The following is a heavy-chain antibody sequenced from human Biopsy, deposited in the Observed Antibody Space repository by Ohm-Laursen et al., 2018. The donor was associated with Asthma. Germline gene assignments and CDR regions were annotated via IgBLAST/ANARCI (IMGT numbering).Heavy chain of an antibody. CDR2: INPFGGSS. Sequence: ATVKISCKASGYTSTSYYMHWVRQAPGYGLEWMGMINPFGGSSNFAQKFQGRLTVTRDTSTRTVYMELSSLRSEDTAVYYCAREATSGEVPFGYFYALDVWGEGTTVTVSS. D-gene: IGHD2-2*01. J-gene: IGHJ6*04. V-gene: IGHV1-46*01. CDR3: AREATSGEVPFGYFYALDV. CDR1: GYTSTSYY.